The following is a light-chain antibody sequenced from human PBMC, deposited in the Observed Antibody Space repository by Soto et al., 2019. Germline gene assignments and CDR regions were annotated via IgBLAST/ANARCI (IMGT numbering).Light chain of an antibody. V-gene: IGLV2-14*01. CDR1: SSDVGGYNY. CDR2: EVN. Sequence: QAVLTQPASVSGSPGQSITISCTGTSSDVGGYNYVSWYQQHPGNAPRLMIYEVNNRPSGVPNRFSGSKSGNTASLTISGLQAEDESDYYCSSKTISRTPFVFGTGTKGTVL. J-gene: IGLJ1*01. CDR3: SSKTISRTPFV.